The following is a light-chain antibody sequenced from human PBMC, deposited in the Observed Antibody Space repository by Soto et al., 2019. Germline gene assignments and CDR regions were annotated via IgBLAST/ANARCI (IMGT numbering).Light chain of an antibody. Sequence: QSALTQPASVSGSPGQSITISCTGTSSDIGGYNYVSWYQQHPDKAPKLMIYEVSKRPSGVSNRFSASKSGNTASLTISGLQAEDKADYYCCSYTSTTTRLFGGGTKLTVL. J-gene: IGLJ3*02. CDR2: EVS. V-gene: IGLV2-14*01. CDR1: SSDIGGYNY. CDR3: CSYTSTTTRL.